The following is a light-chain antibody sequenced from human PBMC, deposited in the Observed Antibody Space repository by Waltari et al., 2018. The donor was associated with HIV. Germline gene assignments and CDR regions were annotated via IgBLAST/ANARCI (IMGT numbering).Light chain of an antibody. Sequence: QSALTQPASVSGSLGQSITMSCSGLDSDIDDYTFVSWYQQYPGKAPRLILYDVSSRPSGVSNRFSGSKSGNTASLTISGLQSDDEADYYCCSYSSSTTLYVFGTGTKVTVL. CDR3: CSYSSSTTLYV. J-gene: IGLJ1*01. CDR1: DSDIDDYTF. CDR2: DVS. V-gene: IGLV2-14*03.